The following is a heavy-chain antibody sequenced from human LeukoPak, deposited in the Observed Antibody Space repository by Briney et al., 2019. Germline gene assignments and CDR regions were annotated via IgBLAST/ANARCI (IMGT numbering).Heavy chain of an antibody. CDR2: ISDSGSST. Sequence: GGSLRLSCAASGFTFSNYAMSWVRQAPGKGLEWVSTISDSGSSTYYADAVRGRFTISRDNSKNRLYLQMNSLSAEDTAVYYCTRESGSFDYWGQGTLVTVSS. J-gene: IGHJ4*02. CDR1: GFTFSNYA. V-gene: IGHV3-23*01. CDR3: TRESGSFDY. D-gene: IGHD1-26*01.